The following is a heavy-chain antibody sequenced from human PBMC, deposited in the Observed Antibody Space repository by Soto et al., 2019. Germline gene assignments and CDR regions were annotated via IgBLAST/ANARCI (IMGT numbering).Heavy chain of an antibody. CDR1: GVTFSSYD. V-gene: IGHV3-23*01. CDR3: AKHYDGSGFYYDH. J-gene: IGHJ4*02. D-gene: IGHD3-22*01. CDR2: VRSDGRT. Sequence: GGSLRLSCAASGVTFSSYDKSWVRQAPGKGLEWVSAVRSDGRTYYADSVKGRFTISRDNSKNTLYLQMNSLRAEDTAVYFCAKHYDGSGFYYDHWGQGTLVTVPS.